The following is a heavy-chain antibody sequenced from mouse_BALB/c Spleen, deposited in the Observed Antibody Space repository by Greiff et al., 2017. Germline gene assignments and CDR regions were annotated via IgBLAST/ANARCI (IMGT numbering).Heavy chain of an antibody. CDR3: ARGYGFDY. Sequence: QVQLQQPGAELVKPGTSVKLSCKASGYNFTSYWINWVKLRPGQGLEWIGDIYPGSGSINYNEKFKSKATLTVDTSSSTAYMQLSSLASEDSALYYCARGYGFDYWGQGTTLTVSS. CDR2: IYPGSGSI. J-gene: IGHJ2*01. D-gene: IGHD2-14*01. CDR1: GYNFTSYW. V-gene: IGHV1-55*01.